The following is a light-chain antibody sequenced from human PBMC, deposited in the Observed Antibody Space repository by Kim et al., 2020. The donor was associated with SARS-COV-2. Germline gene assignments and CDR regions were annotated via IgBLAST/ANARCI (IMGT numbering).Light chain of an antibody. V-gene: IGLV3-9*01. J-gene: IGLJ2*01. CDR3: QVWDSSTVV. CDR1: NIGSKN. CDR2: RDS. Sequence: SYELTQPLSVSVALGQTARITCGGNNIGSKNVHWYQQKPGQAPVPVIYRDSNRPSGIPERFSGSNSGSTATLTISRAQVGDEADYYCQVWDSSTVVFGGG.